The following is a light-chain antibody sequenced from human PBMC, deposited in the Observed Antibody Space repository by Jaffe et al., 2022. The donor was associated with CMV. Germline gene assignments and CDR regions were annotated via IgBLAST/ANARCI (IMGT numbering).Light chain of an antibody. CDR3: QQCFNWPPLT. V-gene: IGKV3-11*01. J-gene: IGKJ4*01. CDR2: DAS. CDR1: QSIRNY. Sequence: EIVLTQSPATLSLSPGERATLSCRASQSIRNYLAWYQQKPGQAPRLLIHDASNRATGIPARFSGSGSGTDFTLTISSLDPEDFAVYYCQQCFNWPPLTFGGGTKVEIK.